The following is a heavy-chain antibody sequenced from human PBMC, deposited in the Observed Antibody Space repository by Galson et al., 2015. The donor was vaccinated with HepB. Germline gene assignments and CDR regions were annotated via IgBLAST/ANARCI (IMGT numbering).Heavy chain of an antibody. CDR2: IYYSGST. Sequence: LSLTCTVSGGSISSSSYYWGWIRQPPGKGLEWIGSIYYSGSTYYNPSLKSRVTISVDTSKNQFSLKLRSVTAADTALYYCATIAISGTYADFWGQGTLVTVSS. CDR1: GGSISSSSYY. D-gene: IGHD1-1*01. J-gene: IGHJ4*02. V-gene: IGHV4-39*07. CDR3: ATIAISGTYADF.